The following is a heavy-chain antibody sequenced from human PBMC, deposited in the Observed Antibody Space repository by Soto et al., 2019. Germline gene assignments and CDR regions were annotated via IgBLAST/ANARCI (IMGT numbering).Heavy chain of an antibody. CDR2: IIPIFGTA. J-gene: IGHJ6*02. CDR1: GGTFSSYA. D-gene: IGHD6-19*01. CDR3: ARDPEYSSGYYYYGMDV. V-gene: IGHV1-69*13. Sequence: SVKVSCKASGGTFSSYAISWVRQAPGQGLEWMGGIIPIFGTANYAQKFQGRVTITADESTSTAYMELSSLRSEDTAVYYCARDPEYSSGYYYYGMDVWGQGATVTVSS.